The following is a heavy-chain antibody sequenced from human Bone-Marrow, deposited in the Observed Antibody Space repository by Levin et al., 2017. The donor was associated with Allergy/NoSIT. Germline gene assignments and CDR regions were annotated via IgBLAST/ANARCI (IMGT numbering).Heavy chain of an antibody. D-gene: IGHD3-22*01. V-gene: IGHV1-69*13. J-gene: IGHJ3*02. Sequence: SVKVSCKASGGTFSSYAISWVRQAPGQGLEWMGGIIPIFGTANYAQKFQGRVTITADESTSTAYMELSSLRSEDTAVYYCARAMYYYDSSGYGAFDIWGQGTMVTVSS. CDR1: GGTFSSYA. CDR3: ARAMYYYDSSGYGAFDI. CDR2: IIPIFGTA.